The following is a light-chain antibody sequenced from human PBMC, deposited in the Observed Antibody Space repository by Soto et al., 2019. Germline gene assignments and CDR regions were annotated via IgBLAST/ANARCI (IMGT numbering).Light chain of an antibody. J-gene: IGKJ4*01. Sequence: DSQMTQSPSSLSASVGDRVTITCRASQSISSSLNWYQQKAGQAPKLLIYDASSLKSGVPSRFSGSGSGTDFTLTISSLQPEDSATYSCQQSHSIPLTFGGGTKVDIK. CDR3: QQSHSIPLT. CDR2: DAS. V-gene: IGKV1-39*01. CDR1: QSISSS.